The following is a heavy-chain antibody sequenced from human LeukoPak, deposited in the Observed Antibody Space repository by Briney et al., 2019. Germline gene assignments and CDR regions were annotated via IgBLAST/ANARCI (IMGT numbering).Heavy chain of an antibody. J-gene: IGHJ4*02. CDR1: GFTFSTKS. V-gene: IGHV3-48*02. Sequence: GGSLRLSCAGSGFTFSTKSMNWVRQAPGKGLEWVSYITADSGTTYYADSVKGRFTISRDNAKNSLHLQMNSLRDEDTAVYYCASRDYFDYWGQGTLVTVSS. CDR2: ITADSGTT. CDR3: ASRDYFDY.